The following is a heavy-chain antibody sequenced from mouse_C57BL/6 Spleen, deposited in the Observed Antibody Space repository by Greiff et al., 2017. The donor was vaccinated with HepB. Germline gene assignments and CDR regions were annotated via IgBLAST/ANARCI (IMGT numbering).Heavy chain of an antibody. CDR1: GYTFTTYP. D-gene: IGHD1-1*01. J-gene: IGHJ4*01. CDR2: FHPYNDDT. V-gene: IGHV1-47*01. CDR3: ARGNYYGSSSYAMDY. Sequence: QVQLQQSGAELVKPGASVKMSCKASGYTFTTYPIEWMKQNHGKSLEWIGNFHPYNDDTKYNEKFKGKATLTVEKSSRTVYLELSRLTSYSSAVYYCARGNYYGSSSYAMDYWGQGTSVTVSS.